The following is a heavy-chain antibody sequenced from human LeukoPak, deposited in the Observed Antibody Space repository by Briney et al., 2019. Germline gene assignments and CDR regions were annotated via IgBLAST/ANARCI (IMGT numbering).Heavy chain of an antibody. V-gene: IGHV3-21*01. Sequence: PGGSLRLSCAASGFTFSSYEMNWVRQAPGKGLEWVSSISSSSSYIYYADSVKGQFTISRDNAKNSLYLQMNSLRAEDTAVYYCARLAAAGYFDYWGQGTLVTVSS. CDR1: GFTFSSYE. D-gene: IGHD6-13*01. CDR2: ISSSSSYI. J-gene: IGHJ4*02. CDR3: ARLAAAGYFDY.